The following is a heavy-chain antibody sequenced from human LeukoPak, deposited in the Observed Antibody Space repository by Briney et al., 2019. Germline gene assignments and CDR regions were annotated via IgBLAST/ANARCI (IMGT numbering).Heavy chain of an antibody. J-gene: IGHJ4*02. Sequence: GESLQISCKGSGYSFTSYWIGWVRQMPGKGLEWMGIIYPGDSDTRYSPSFQGQVTISADKSISTAYLRWSSLKASDTAMYYCVRSGGGYSSGWYVNYWGQGTLVTVSS. CDR2: IYPGDSDT. V-gene: IGHV5-51*01. D-gene: IGHD6-19*01. CDR3: VRSGGGYSSGWYVNY. CDR1: GYSFTSYW.